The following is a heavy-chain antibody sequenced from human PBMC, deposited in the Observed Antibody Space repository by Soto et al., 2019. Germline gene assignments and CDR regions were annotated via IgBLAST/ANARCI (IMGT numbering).Heavy chain of an antibody. V-gene: IGHV1-18*01. D-gene: IGHD2-15*01. CDR1: GYTFTSYG. CDR2: IGAYTGNT. CDR3: ARGPGYCSGGSCYPSYNWFDP. Sequence: ASVKVSCKASGYTFTSYGISWVRQAPGQGLEWMGWIGAYTGNTNYAEKFQGRVSLTIDASTSTAYMELRSLTADDTAVYYCARGPGYCSGGSCYPSYNWFDPWGQGTLVTVSS. J-gene: IGHJ5*02.